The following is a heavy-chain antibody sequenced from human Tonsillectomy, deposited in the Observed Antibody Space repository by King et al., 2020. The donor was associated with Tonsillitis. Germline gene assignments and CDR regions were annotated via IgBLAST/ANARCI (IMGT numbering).Heavy chain of an antibody. D-gene: IGHD2-15*01. CDR3: ARDFLVVGGRQYYYYYGMDV. CDR2: INAGNGNT. Sequence: QLVQSGAEVKKPGASVKVSCKASGYTFTSYAMHWVRQAPGQRLEWMGWINAGNGNTKYSQKFQGRVTITRDTSASTAYMELSSLKSEDTAVYYCARDFLVVGGRQYYYYYGMDVWGQGTTVTVSS. J-gene: IGHJ6*02. V-gene: IGHV1-3*01. CDR1: GYTFTSYA.